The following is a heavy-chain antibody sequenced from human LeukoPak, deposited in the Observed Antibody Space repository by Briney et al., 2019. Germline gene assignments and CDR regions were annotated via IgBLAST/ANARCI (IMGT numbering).Heavy chain of an antibody. CDR2: ISPNSGGT. V-gene: IGHV1-2*02. CDR1: GYTFTGYY. D-gene: IGHD3-10*01. J-gene: IGHJ4*02. CDR3: ARDLEGYHYGSGNYPQ. Sequence: ASVKVSCKASGYTFTGYYMHWVRQAPGQGLEWMGWISPNSGGTNYAQTFQGRLTMTRDTSISTAYMELSSLTSDDTAVYYCARDLEGYHYGSGNYPQWGQGTLITVSS.